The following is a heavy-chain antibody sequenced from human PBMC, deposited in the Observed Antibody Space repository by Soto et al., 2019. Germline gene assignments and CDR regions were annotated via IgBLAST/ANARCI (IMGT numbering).Heavy chain of an antibody. D-gene: IGHD3-10*01. CDR3: ARVGGFGATTIDY. Sequence: PSETLSLTCTVSGDSISSNNNYWSWIRQPPGEGLEWIGFISYSGTTSYSPSLKSRVAISLDTSKNQFSLSLSSVTAADTAVYYCARVGGFGATTIDYWGQGTLVTVSS. CDR2: ISYSGTT. V-gene: IGHV4-30-4*01. J-gene: IGHJ4*02. CDR1: GDSISSNNNY.